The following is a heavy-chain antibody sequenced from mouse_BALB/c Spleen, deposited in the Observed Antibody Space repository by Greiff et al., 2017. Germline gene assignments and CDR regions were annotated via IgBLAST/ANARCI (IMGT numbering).Heavy chain of an antibody. CDR1: GFTFSSYA. Sequence: EVQLVESGGGLVKPGGSLKLSCAASGFTFSSYAMSWVRQSPEKRLEWVAEISSGGSYTYYPDTVTGRFTISRDNAKNTLYLEMSSLRSEDTAMYYCAREPRGNSYAMDYWGQGTSVTVSS. V-gene: IGHV5-9-4*01. J-gene: IGHJ4*01. D-gene: IGHD2-1*01. CDR3: AREPRGNSYAMDY. CDR2: ISSGGSYT.